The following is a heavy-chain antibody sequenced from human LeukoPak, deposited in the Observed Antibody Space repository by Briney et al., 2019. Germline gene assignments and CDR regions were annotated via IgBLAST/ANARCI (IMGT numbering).Heavy chain of an antibody. CDR1: GFTFSSYA. CDR2: ISGSGGST. V-gene: IGHV3-23*01. CDR3: AKRIYGFPPDY. Sequence: GGSLRLSCAASGFTFSSYARRWVRQAPGKGLEGVSAISGSGGSTYYADSVKGRFPISRDNSKNTLYLQMNSLRAEDTAVYYCAKRIYGFPPDYWGQGTLVTVSS. D-gene: IGHD5-12*01. J-gene: IGHJ4*02.